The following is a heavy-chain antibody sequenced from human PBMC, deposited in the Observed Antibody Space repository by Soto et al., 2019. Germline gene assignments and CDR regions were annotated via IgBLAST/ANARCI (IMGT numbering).Heavy chain of an antibody. J-gene: IGHJ4*02. CDR3: AKPSRGTEMATITGFDY. Sequence: PGGSLRLSCAASGFTFSDYYMSWIRQAPGKGLEWVSYISSSGSTIYYADSVKGRFTISRDNAKNSLYLQMNSLRAEDTAVYYCAKPSRGTEMATITGFDYWGQGTLVTVSS. CDR2: ISSSGSTI. CDR1: GFTFSDYY. D-gene: IGHD5-12*01. V-gene: IGHV3-11*01.